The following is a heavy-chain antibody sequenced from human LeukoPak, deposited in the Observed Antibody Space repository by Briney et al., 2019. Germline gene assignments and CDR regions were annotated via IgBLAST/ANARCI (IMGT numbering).Heavy chain of an antibody. CDR1: GGSISSGGYY. CDR2: IYYRGSA. Sequence: PSETLSLTCNVSGGSISSGGYYWSWIRQLPGEGLEWIGNIYYRGSAYYNPSLKSRVTISVDTSKNQFSLKLSSVNAADTAVYYCARAILTPSGCVRYFDLWGRGTLVTVSS. V-gene: IGHV4-31*03. J-gene: IGHJ2*01. CDR3: ARAILTPSGCVRYFDL. D-gene: IGHD3-3*01.